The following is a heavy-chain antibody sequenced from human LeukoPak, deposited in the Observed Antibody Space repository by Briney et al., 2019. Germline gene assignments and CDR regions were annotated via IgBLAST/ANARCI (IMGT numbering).Heavy chain of an antibody. CDR1: GGTFSSYA. CDR2: IIPIFGTA. D-gene: IGHD5-18*01. J-gene: IGHJ3*02. V-gene: IGHV1-69*01. Sequence: AASVKVSCKASGGTFSSYAISWVRQAPGQGLEWMGGIIPIFGTANHAQKFQGRVTITADESTSTAYMELSSLRSEDTAVYYCARGARGYSYDDAFDIWGQGTMVTVSS. CDR3: ARGARGYSYDDAFDI.